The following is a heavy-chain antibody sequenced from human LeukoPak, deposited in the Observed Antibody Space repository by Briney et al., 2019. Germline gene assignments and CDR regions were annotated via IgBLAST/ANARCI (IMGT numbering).Heavy chain of an antibody. J-gene: IGHJ4*02. D-gene: IGHD4-17*01. CDR3: ARGGPPTVTRFDY. Sequence: PSETLSLTCTVSGGSISSYSWSWIRQPPGKGLEWIGYIYYSGSTNYNPSLKSRVTISVDTSKNQFSLKLTSVTAADTAVYYCARGGPPTVTRFDYWGQGTLVTVSS. CDR1: GGSISSYS. CDR2: IYYSGST. V-gene: IGHV4-59*01.